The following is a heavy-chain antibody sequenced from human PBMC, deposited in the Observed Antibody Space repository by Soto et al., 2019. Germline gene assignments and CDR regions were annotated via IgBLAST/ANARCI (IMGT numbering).Heavy chain of an antibody. V-gene: IGHV4-59*11. Sequence: ETLSLTCTVSGGSINNHYWSWIRQPPGKGLEWLGYVYYNGITNYNPSLKSRVTMSVDTSKNQVSLKLTSVTAADTAVYYCARVGWLRFHFDYWGQGTLVTVSS. D-gene: IGHD5-12*01. J-gene: IGHJ4*02. CDR3: ARVGWLRFHFDY. CDR2: VYYNGIT. CDR1: GGSINNHY.